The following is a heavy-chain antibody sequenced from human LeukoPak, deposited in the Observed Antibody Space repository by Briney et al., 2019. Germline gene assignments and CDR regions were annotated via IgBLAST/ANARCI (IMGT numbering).Heavy chain of an antibody. Sequence: SETLSLTCAVYGGSFSGYYWSWIRQPPGRGLEWIGEINHSGSTNYNPSLKSRVTISVDTSKSQFSLKLSSVTAADTAVYYCARGPGYSYGYVDYWGQGTLVTVSS. D-gene: IGHD5-18*01. J-gene: IGHJ4*02. V-gene: IGHV4-34*01. CDR3: ARGPGYSYGYVDY. CDR1: GGSFSGYY. CDR2: INHSGST.